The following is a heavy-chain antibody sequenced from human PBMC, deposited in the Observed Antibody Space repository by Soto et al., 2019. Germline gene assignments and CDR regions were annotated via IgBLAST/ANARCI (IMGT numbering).Heavy chain of an antibody. V-gene: IGHV1-3*01. Sequence: QVQLVQSGAEVKKPGASVKVSCKASGYTFTSYAMHWVRQAPGQRLEWMGWINAGNGNTKYSQKFQGRVTITRDTSASTAYMELSSLRSEDTALYYCARGDFVSSWYFDLWGRGTLVTVSS. J-gene: IGHJ2*01. CDR2: INAGNGNT. D-gene: IGHD2-21*02. CDR3: ARGDFVSSWYFDL. CDR1: GYTFTSYA.